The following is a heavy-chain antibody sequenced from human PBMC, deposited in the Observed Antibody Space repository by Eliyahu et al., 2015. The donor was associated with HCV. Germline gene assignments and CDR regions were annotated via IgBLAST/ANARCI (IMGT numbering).Heavy chain of an antibody. Sequence: QVQLVQSGAEVXKPGSSVKVXCKASGGTLSKYGIAWVRQAPGQGLEWMGGIIPVVGTPIYAQRFQGRVTITADEATSTDYMELSSLRSEDTGIYYCATWGSGQFLRGPNDYWGQGTLVTVSS. D-gene: IGHD3-10*01. J-gene: IGHJ4*02. CDR2: IIPVVGTP. V-gene: IGHV1-69*01. CDR3: ATWGSGQFLRGPNDY. CDR1: GGTLSKYG.